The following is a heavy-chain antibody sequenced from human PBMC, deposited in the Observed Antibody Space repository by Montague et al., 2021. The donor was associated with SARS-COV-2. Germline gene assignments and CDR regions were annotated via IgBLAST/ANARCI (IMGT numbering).Heavy chain of an antibody. J-gene: IGHJ4*02. Sequence: SETLSLTCTVSGGSISSSSYYWGWIRQPPGKGLEWIGGIYYSGSTYYNPSLKSRVTISVDTSKNQFSLKLSSVTAADTAVYYCARDLWAWLSVEGSFDYWGQGTLVTVSS. V-gene: IGHV4-39*07. D-gene: IGHD5-12*01. CDR1: GGSISSSSYY. CDR2: IYYSGST. CDR3: ARDLWAWLSVEGSFDY.